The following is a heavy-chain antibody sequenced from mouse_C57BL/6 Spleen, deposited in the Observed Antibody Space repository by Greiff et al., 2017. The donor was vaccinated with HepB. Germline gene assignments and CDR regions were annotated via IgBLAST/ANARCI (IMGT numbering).Heavy chain of an antibody. CDR2: FYPGSGSI. V-gene: IGHV1-62-2*01. CDR1: GYTFTEYP. D-gene: IGHD2-3*01. J-gene: IGHJ2*01. Sequence: VQLQQSGAELVKPGASVKLSCKASGYTFTEYPIHWVKQRSGQGLEWIGWFYPGSGSIKYNEKFKDKATLTADKSSSTVYMELSRLTSEDSAVYVWARHEGGLDGYYGFDYWGQGTTLTVSS. CDR3: ARHEGGLDGYYGFDY.